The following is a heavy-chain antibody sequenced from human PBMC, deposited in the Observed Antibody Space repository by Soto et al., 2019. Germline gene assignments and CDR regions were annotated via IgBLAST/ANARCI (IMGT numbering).Heavy chain of an antibody. CDR1: GFALSGHA. D-gene: IGHD4-17*01. V-gene: IGHV3-48*01. CDR3: ARDPYGDHGLDY. J-gene: IGHJ4*02. Sequence: DVQLVESGGGLVQPGGSLRLSCAASGFALSGHARNWVRQAPGMGLEWISYITSSGTTTHYADSVRGRFTISRDLAKNSLYLQMTSLRAEDTAVYYCARDPYGDHGLDYWGQGTLVTVSS. CDR2: ITSSGTTT.